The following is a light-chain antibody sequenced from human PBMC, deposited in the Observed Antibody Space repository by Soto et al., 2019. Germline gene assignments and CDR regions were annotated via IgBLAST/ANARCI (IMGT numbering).Light chain of an antibody. CDR3: QQYGSTPNT. J-gene: IGKJ2*01. V-gene: IGKV3-20*01. CDR2: GAS. Sequence: EIVLTQSPGTLSLSPEERATLSCRASQSVRSNYLAWYQQKLGQAPRLFIYGASSRATGIPDRFSGRGSGTDFTLTISRLEPEDFALYYCQQYGSTPNTLGQGTKLEIK. CDR1: QSVRSNY.